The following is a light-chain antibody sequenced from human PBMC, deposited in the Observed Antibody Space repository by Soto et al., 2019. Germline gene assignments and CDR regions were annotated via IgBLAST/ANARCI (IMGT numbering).Light chain of an antibody. CDR1: QSITSN. Sequence: DIQMTQSPSSLSASVGDRVTITCRASQSITSNLSWYQQKPGKAPKLLIYAASSLQSGVPSRFSGSGSGTDFTLTISNLQPEDFATYYCQQSYSTLGLTFGGGTKVEIK. V-gene: IGKV1-39*01. CDR2: AAS. CDR3: QQSYSTLGLT. J-gene: IGKJ4*01.